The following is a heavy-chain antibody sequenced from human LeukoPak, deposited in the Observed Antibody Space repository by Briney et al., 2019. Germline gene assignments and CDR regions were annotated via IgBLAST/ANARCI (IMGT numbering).Heavy chain of an antibody. CDR3: ARKNWDYVPAYYSDY. Sequence: ASVKVSCKASGYTFTSYDINWVRQATGQGLEWMGWMNPNSGNTGYAQKFQGRVTITRNTSISTAYMELSSLRAEDTALYYCARKNWDYVPAYYSDYWGQGSLVTVSS. CDR2: MNPNSGNT. D-gene: IGHD1-7*01. J-gene: IGHJ4*02. V-gene: IGHV1-8*03. CDR1: GYTFTSYD.